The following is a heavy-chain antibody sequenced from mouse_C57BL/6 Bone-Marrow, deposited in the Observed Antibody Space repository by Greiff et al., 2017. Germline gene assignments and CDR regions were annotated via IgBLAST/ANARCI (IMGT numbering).Heavy chain of an antibody. CDR2: IYPGNGDT. V-gene: IGHV1-12*01. CDR3: ASPPFPHYYGTAYYARDY. J-gene: IGHJ4*01. D-gene: IGHD1-1*01. CDR1: GYTFTSYY. Sequence: QVQLQQSGAELVRPGASVKMSCKASGYTFTSYYMHWVKQTPRQGLEWIGAIYPGNGDTSYNQKFKGKATLTVDKSSSTAYMQLSSLTSEDSAVYFCASPPFPHYYGTAYYARDYWGQGTSVTVSS.